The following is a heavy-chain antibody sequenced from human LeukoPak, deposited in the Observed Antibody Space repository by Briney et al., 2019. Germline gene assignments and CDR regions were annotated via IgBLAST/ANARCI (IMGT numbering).Heavy chain of an antibody. Sequence: SVTVSCTASGGTFSSYAISWVRQAPGQGLEWMGRIIPILGIANYAQKFQGRVTITADKSTSTAYMELSSLRSEDTAVYYCATPGGSGSYPYYYYYGMDVWGQGTTVTVSS. J-gene: IGHJ6*02. V-gene: IGHV1-69*04. CDR1: GGTFSSYA. CDR3: ATPGGSGSYPYYYYYGMDV. D-gene: IGHD3-10*01. CDR2: IIPILGIA.